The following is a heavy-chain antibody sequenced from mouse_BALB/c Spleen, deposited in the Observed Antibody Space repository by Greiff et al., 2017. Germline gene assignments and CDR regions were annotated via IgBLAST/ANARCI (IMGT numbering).Heavy chain of an antibody. CDR3: AREKYYYGSSWFAY. Sequence: EVMLVESGGGLVQPGGSLKLSCAASGFTFSSYGMSWVRQTPDKRLELVATINSNGGSTYYPDSVKGRFTISRDNAKNTLYLQMSSLKSEDTAMYYCAREKYYYGSSWFAYWGQGTLVTVSA. J-gene: IGHJ3*01. D-gene: IGHD1-1*01. CDR1: GFTFSSYG. V-gene: IGHV5-6-3*01. CDR2: INSNGGST.